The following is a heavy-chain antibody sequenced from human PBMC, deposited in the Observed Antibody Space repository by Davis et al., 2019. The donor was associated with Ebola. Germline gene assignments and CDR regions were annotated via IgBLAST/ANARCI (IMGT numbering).Heavy chain of an antibody. CDR2: IKQDGSEK. CDR3: ARGYGSSWYKGGYYGMDV. Sequence: PGGSLRLSCAASGFTFSNYWMTWVRQAPGKGLEWVASIKQDGSEKFYVDSVKGRFSISRDNAKNSLYLQMNSLRAEDTAVYYCARGYGSSWYKGGYYGMDVWGQGTTVTVSS. CDR1: GFTFSNYW. J-gene: IGHJ6*02. D-gene: IGHD6-13*01. V-gene: IGHV3-7*03.